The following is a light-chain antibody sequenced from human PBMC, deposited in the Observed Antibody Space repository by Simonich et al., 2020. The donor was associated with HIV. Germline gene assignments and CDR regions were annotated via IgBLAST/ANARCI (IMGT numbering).Light chain of an antibody. CDR1: QGIRNS. J-gene: IGKJ4*01. CDR3: QQSYSTPLT. Sequence: DIQMTQSPSSLSASVGDRVTITCRASQGIRNSLAWYQQRPGKAPKLLIYAASSLQSGVPSRFRGSGSGTDFILTISSLQPEDFATYYCQQSYSTPLTFGGGTKVDIK. CDR2: AAS. V-gene: IGKV1-39*01.